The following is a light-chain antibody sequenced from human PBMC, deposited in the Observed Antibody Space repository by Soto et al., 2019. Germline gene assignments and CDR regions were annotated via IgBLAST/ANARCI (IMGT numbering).Light chain of an antibody. CDR1: QNVRSY. J-gene: IGKJ1*01. Sequence: DIHMTQSPSSLSASVGDTIIITCRASQNVRSYLNWYQQKSGRAPNLLIDESTNLESGVPSRFSGDGFGTDFNLNLSSLHPEEFATSYLQKRFFAPPAFGRGTKGE. V-gene: IGKV1-39*01. CDR2: EST. CDR3: QKRFFAPPA.